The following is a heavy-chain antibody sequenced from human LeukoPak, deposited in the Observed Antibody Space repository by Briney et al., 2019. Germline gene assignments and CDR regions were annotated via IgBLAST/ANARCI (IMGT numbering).Heavy chain of an antibody. Sequence: GGSVRLSCASSGFTFSSYAMSWVRQAPGKGLEWVAAISGSGATRNYADSVKGRFTISRDNSQNTLYLQINSLRAEDTALYYCVTEALVAFYYFDYWGQGTLVTVSS. CDR1: GFTFSSYA. CDR3: VTEALVAFYYFDY. D-gene: IGHD2/OR15-2a*01. J-gene: IGHJ4*02. V-gene: IGHV3-23*01. CDR2: ISGSGATR.